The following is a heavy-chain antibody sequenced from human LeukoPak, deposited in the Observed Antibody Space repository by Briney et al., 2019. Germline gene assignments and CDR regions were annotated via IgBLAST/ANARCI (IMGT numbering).Heavy chain of an antibody. CDR3: AKRGIVIRGILVNVYHQEAYHYDY. D-gene: IGHD3-10*01. J-gene: IGHJ4*02. CDR2: ISERGGST. CDR1: GISLSHYA. Sequence: GGSLRLSCVVSGISLSHYAMSWVRQAPGKGLEWVSYISERGGSTAYADSVKGRFTISRDNSLNTLYLQMSSLRAEDTAVYFCAKRGIVIRGILVNVYHQEAYHYDYWGQGVLVTVSS. V-gene: IGHV3-23*01.